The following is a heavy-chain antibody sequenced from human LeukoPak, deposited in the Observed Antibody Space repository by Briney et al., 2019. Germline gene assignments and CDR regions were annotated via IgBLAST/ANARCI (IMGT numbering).Heavy chain of an antibody. D-gene: IGHD3-10*01. CDR2: RWFSGST. V-gene: IGHV4-59*01. J-gene: IGHJ4*02. CDR3: ARGHGSGNFYYFDY. Sequence: SETLSLTCTVSGGSISGYCWSWIRQSPKKRLKWLGYRWFSGSTRYNLSLKSRLTMAVDTSKNQFSLKLTSMPAADAAVYYCARGHGSGNFYYFDYWGQGNLVTVSS. CDR1: GGSISGYC.